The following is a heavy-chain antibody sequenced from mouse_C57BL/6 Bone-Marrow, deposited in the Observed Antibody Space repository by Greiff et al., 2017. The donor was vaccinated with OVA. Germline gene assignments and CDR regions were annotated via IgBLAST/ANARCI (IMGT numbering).Heavy chain of an antibody. CDR1: GFTFSDYY. J-gene: IGHJ4*01. CDR2: ISNGGGST. V-gene: IGHV5-12*01. D-gene: IGHD1-1*01. CDR3: ARYYYGSSYPYAMDY. Sequence: DVQLVESGGGLVQPGGSLKLSCAASGFTFSDYYMYWVRQTPEKRLEWVAYISNGGGSTYYPDTVKGRFTISRDNAKNTLYLQMSRLKSEDTAMYYCARYYYGSSYPYAMDYWGQGTSVTVSS.